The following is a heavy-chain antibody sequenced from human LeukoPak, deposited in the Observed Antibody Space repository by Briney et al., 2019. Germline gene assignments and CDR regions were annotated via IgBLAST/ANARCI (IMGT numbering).Heavy chain of an antibody. D-gene: IGHD3-3*01. J-gene: IGHJ3*02. CDR2: IYYSGST. V-gene: IGHV4-39*01. Sequence: PSETLSLTCTVSGGSISSSSYYWGWIRQPPGKGLEWIESIYYSGSTYYNPSLKSRVTISVDTSKNQFSLKLSSVTAADTAVYYCARVNGVANAFDIWGQGTMVTVSS. CDR1: GGSISSSSYY. CDR3: ARVNGVANAFDI.